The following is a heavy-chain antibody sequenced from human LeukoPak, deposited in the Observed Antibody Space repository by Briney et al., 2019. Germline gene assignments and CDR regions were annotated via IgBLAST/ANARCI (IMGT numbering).Heavy chain of an antibody. CDR3: ARDRIWFGELYIFDY. J-gene: IGHJ4*02. CDR2: ISYDGSNK. D-gene: IGHD3-10*01. V-gene: IGHV3-30-3*01. CDR1: GFTFSSYA. Sequence: GRSLRLSCAASGFTFSSYAMHWVRQAPGKGLEWVAVISYDGSNKYYADSVKGRFTISRDNSKNTLYLQMNSLRAEDTAVYYCARDRIWFGELYIFDYWGQGTLVTVSS.